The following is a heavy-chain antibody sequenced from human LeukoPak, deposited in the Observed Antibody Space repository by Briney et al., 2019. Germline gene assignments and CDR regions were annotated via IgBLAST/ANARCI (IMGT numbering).Heavy chain of an antibody. J-gene: IGHJ4*02. Sequence: GRSLRLSCAASGFTFGDYAMHWVRQAPVKGLEWVSGISWNSGNIGYADSVKGRFTISRDNAKNTLYLQMNSLRAEDTAVYYCAKDLYANPDYWGQGTLVTVSS. V-gene: IGHV3-9*01. CDR3: AKDLYANPDY. CDR2: ISWNSGNI. D-gene: IGHD3-16*01. CDR1: GFTFGDYA.